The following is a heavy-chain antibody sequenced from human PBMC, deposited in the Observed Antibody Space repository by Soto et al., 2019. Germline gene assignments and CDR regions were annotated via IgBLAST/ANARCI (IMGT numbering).Heavy chain of an antibody. D-gene: IGHD6-19*01. J-gene: IGHJ4*02. V-gene: IGHV1-2*04. CDR2: INPNTGGT. Sequence: ASVKVSCKASGYTFTVYYIHWMRQAPGQGLEWMGWINPNTGGTNYAQKFQGWVTMTRDTSISTAYMELSRLRSDDTAVYYCARVNTVAVAGSEWDYWGQGTLVTVSS. CDR1: GYTFTVYY. CDR3: ARVNTVAVAGSEWDY.